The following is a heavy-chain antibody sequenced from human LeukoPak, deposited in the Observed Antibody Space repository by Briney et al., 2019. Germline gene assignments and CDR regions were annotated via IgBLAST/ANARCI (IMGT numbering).Heavy chain of an antibody. V-gene: IGHV1-2*02. Sequence: ASVKVSCKASGYTFTGYYMHWVRQAPGQGLEWMGWINPNSGGTNYAQKFQERVTITRDMSTSTAYMELSSLRSEDTAVYYCAALGAADRDDYWGQGTLVTVSS. J-gene: IGHJ4*02. CDR3: AALGAADRDDY. CDR2: INPNSGGT. D-gene: IGHD6-13*01. CDR1: GYTFTGYY.